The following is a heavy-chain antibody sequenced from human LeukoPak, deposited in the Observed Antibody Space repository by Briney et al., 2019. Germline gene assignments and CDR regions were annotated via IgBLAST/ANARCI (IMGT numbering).Heavy chain of an antibody. CDR3: AKDPSTYDAFDI. J-gene: IGHJ3*02. CDR1: GFTSSSYG. CDR2: ISYDGSNK. Sequence: PGGSLRLSCAASGFTSSSYGMHWVRQAPGKGLEWVAVISYDGSNKYYADSVKGRFTISRDNSKNTLYLQMNSLRAEDTAGYYCAKDPSTYDAFDIWGQGTMVTVSS. V-gene: IGHV3-30*18.